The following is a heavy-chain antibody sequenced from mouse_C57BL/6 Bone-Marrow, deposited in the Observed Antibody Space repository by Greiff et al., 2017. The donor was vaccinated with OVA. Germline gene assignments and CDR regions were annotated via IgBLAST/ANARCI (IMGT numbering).Heavy chain of an antibody. CDR3: ARSGITTVVPGFAY. D-gene: IGHD1-1*01. CDR2: IRNKANGYTT. CDR1: GFTFTDYY. Sequence: EVKLMESGGGLVQPGGSLSLSCAASGFTFTDYYMSWVRQPPGKALEWLGFIRNKANGYTTEYSASVKGRFTISRDNSQSILYLQMNALRAEDSATCHCARSGITTVVPGFAYWGQGTLVTVSA. V-gene: IGHV7-3*01. J-gene: IGHJ3*01.